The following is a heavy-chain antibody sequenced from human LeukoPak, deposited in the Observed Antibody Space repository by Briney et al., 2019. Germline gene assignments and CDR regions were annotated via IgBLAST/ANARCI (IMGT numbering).Heavy chain of an antibody. V-gene: IGHV3-48*01. Sequence: GGSLRLSCAASGFTFSSYSMNWVRQAPGKGLEWVSYISSSSSSTIYYADSVKGRFTISRDNAKNSLYLQMNSLRAEDTALYYCAKGLERESRLDSWGQGTLVTVSS. CDR3: AKGLERESRLDS. J-gene: IGHJ4*02. CDR1: GFTFSSYS. D-gene: IGHD1-1*01. CDR2: ISSSSSSTI.